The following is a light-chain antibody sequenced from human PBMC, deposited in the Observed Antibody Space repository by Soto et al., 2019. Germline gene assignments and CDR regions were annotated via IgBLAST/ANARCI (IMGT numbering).Light chain of an antibody. V-gene: IGKV1-5*03. CDR3: QEYTIHPWT. J-gene: IGKJ1*01. Sequence: DIQITQSPSTLAASVGDRVTITCRASQSISSWLAWYQQKPGKAPKLLIYEASRLESGVPSRISGSGSGTEFTLTMSCLQPDDFATYYCQEYTIHPWTLGQGTKVDIK. CDR2: EAS. CDR1: QSISSW.